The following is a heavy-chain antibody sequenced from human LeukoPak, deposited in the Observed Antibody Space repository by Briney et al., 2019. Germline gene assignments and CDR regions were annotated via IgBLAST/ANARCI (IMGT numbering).Heavy chain of an antibody. CDR3: ARKNVEYCTNGVCYGGWFDP. J-gene: IGHJ5*02. CDR2: ISWDGSST. CDR1: GFTFDDYA. Sequence: PGGSLRLSCAASGFTFDDYAMHWVRQAPGKGLEWVSLISWDGSSTYYADSVKGRFTISRDNSKNSLYLQMNSLRAEDTALYFCARKNVEYCTNGVCYGGWFDPWGQGTLVTVSS. V-gene: IGHV3-43D*03. D-gene: IGHD2-8*01.